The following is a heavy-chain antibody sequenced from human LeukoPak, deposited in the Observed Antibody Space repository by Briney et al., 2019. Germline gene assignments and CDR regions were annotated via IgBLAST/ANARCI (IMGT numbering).Heavy chain of an antibody. Sequence: PSETLSLTCTVSGGSISSYYWSWIRQPPGKELEWIGYIYYSGSTNYNPSLKSRVTISVDTSKNQFSLKLSSVTAADTAVYYCARGPAVPYYDILTGYGPYYFDYWGQGTLVTVSS. CDR3: ARGPAVPYYDILTGYGPYYFDY. V-gene: IGHV4-59*01. J-gene: IGHJ4*02. CDR2: IYYSGST. D-gene: IGHD3-9*01. CDR1: GGSISSYY.